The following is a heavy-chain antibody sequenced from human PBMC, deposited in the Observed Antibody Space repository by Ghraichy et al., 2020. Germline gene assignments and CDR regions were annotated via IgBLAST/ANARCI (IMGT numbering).Heavy chain of an antibody. V-gene: IGHV4-59*08. CDR3: ARHVIASAPLGR. CDR2: ISYNGNT. Sequence: SETLSLTCTVTGGSISSYYWSWIRQPPGKGLEWIGYISYNGNTNYNPSLKSRVTISVDTSRNQFSLMMNSVTAAATAVYYCARHVIASAPLGRWGQGTLVTVYS. J-gene: IGHJ4*02. D-gene: IGHD6-13*01. CDR1: GGSISSYY.